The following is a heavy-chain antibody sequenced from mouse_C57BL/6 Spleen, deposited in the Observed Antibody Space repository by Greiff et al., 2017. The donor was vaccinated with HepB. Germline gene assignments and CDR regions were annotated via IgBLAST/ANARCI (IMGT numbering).Heavy chain of an antibody. CDR2: IDPEDGET. CDR1: GFNIKDYY. CDR3: ASAPDYYGSRTWFAY. D-gene: IGHD1-1*01. V-gene: IGHV14-2*01. J-gene: IGHJ3*01. Sequence: EVRVVESGAELVKPGASVKLSCTASGFNIKDYYMHWVKQRTEQGLEWIGRIDPEDGETKYAPKFQGKATITADTSSNTAYLQLSSLTSEDTAVYYCASAPDYYGSRTWFAYWGQGTLVTVSA.